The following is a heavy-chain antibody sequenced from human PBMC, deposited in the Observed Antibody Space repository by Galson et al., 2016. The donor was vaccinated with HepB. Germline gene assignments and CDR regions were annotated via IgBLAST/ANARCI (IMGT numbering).Heavy chain of an antibody. Sequence: SLRLSRAASGVTFSSYAMHWVRQAPGKGLEWVAIISYDGSNKYYLDSVKGRFTISRDNSKNTLYLQMNSLRTEDTAIYYCAKDFREQWLAADACDVWGQGTLVTVSS. J-gene: IGHJ3*01. D-gene: IGHD6-19*01. CDR2: ISYDGSNK. V-gene: IGHV3-30*18. CDR1: GVTFSSYA. CDR3: AKDFREQWLAADACDV.